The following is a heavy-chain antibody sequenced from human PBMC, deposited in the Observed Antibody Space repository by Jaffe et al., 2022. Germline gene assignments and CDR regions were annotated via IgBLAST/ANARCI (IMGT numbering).Heavy chain of an antibody. J-gene: IGHJ4*02. CDR3: ARLDSSGPFVFDY. Sequence: QVQLQESGPGLVKPSETLSLTCTVSGGSISSYYWSWIRQPPGKGLEWIGYIYYSGSTNYNPSLKSRVTISVDTSKNQFSLKLSSVTAADTAVYYCARLDSSGPFVFDYWGQGTLVTVSS. CDR2: IYYSGST. V-gene: IGHV4-59*01. CDR1: GGSISSYY. D-gene: IGHD3-22*01.